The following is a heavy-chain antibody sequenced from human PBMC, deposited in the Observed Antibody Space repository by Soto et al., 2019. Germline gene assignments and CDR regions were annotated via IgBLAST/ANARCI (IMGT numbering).Heavy chain of an antibody. J-gene: IGHJ6*02. V-gene: IGHV5-10-1*01. Sequence: PGESLKISCKGSGYSFTSYWISWVRQMPGKGLEWMGRIDPSDSYTNYSPSFQGHVTISADKSISTAYLQWSSLKASDTAMYYCARPGLPVAENYYYYYYGMDAWGQGTTVTVSS. CDR3: ARPGLPVAENYYYYYYGMDA. CDR1: GYSFTSYW. CDR2: IDPSDSYT. D-gene: IGHD6-19*01.